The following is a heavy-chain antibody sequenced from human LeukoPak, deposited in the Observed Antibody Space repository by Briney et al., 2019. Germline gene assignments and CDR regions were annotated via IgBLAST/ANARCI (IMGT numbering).Heavy chain of an antibody. CDR2: INHSGST. CDR1: GFTFSDYY. CDR3: ARGVRASGKRAAYIDY. D-gene: IGHD3-10*01. J-gene: IGHJ4*02. Sequence: GSLRLSCAASGFTFSDYYWSWIRQPPGKGLEWIGEINHSGSTNYNPSLKSRVTISVDTSKNQFSLKLSSVTAADTAVYYCARGVRASGKRAAYIDYWGQGTLVTVSS. V-gene: IGHV4-34*01.